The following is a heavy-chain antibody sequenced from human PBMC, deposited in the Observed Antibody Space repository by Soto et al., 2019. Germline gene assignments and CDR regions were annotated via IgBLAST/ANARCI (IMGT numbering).Heavy chain of an antibody. CDR3: ARVSGSYYYGMDV. J-gene: IGHJ6*02. CDR2: IYYSGST. Sequence: SETLSLTCTVSGGSISSYYWSWIRQPPGKGLEWIGYIYYSGSTNYNPSLKSRVTISVDKSKNQFSLKLSSVTAADTAVYYCARVSGSYYYGMDVWGQGTTVTVSS. V-gene: IGHV4-59*12. D-gene: IGHD1-26*01. CDR1: GGSISSYY.